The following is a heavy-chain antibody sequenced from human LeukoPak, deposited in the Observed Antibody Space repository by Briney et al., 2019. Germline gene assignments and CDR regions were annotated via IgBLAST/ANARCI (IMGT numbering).Heavy chain of an antibody. Sequence: GGSLRLSCAASGFTFSDYSMNWVRQAPGKGLEWISYIGMGSGNTNYAASVKGRFTISGDKAKNSLYLQMNSLRVEDTAVYYCARDYKYAFDNWGQGTLVTVSS. J-gene: IGHJ4*02. V-gene: IGHV3-48*01. CDR2: IGMGSGNT. D-gene: IGHD5-24*01. CDR3: ARDYKYAFDN. CDR1: GFTFSDYS.